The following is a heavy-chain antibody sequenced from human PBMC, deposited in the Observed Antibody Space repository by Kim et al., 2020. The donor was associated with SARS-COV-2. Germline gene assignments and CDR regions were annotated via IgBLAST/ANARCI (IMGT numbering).Heavy chain of an antibody. J-gene: IGHJ6*02. Sequence: ASVKVSCKASGYTFTSYYMHWVRQAPGQGLEWMGIINPSGGSTSYAQKFQGRVTMTRDTSTSTVYMELSSLRSEDTAVYYCARELTTVVIPSGYYYGMDVGGQGTTVTVSS. CDR1: GYTFTSYY. CDR2: INPSGGST. CDR3: ARELTTVVIPSGYYYGMDV. V-gene: IGHV1-46*01. D-gene: IGHD4-17*01.